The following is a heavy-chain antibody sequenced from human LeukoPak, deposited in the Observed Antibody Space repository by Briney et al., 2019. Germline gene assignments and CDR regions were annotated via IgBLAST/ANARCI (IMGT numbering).Heavy chain of an antibody. J-gene: IGHJ5*02. CDR1: GFTFSGSA. CDR3: TRRDYYDSSGYYNL. Sequence: GGSLRLSCAASGFTFSGSAMPWVRQASGKGLEWVGRIRSKANSYAAAYAASVKGRFTISRDDSKNTAYLQMNSLKTEDTAVYYCTRRDYYDSSGYYNLWGQGTLVTVSS. CDR2: IRSKANSYAA. D-gene: IGHD3-22*01. V-gene: IGHV3-73*01.